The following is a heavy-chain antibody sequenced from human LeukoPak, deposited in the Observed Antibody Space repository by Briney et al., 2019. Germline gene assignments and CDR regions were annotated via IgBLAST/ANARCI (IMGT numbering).Heavy chain of an antibody. D-gene: IGHD3-3*01. Sequence: PSETLSLTCSVSGGSISSYYWSWIRQPPGRGLEWIGYVYYTGSTNYNPSLKSRVIISVDTSKNQFSLKLSSVTAADTAVYYCARYPSFGMVIESWGQGTLATVSS. CDR3: ARYPSFGMVIES. CDR2: VYYTGST. J-gene: IGHJ4*02. V-gene: IGHV4-59*08. CDR1: GGSISSYY.